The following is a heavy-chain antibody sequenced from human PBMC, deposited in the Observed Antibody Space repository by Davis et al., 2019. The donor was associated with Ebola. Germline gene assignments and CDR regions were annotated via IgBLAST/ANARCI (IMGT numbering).Heavy chain of an antibody. V-gene: IGHV6-1*01. CDR3: ARGHCSGGSCYLRAHYYYGMDV. CDR2: TYYRSKWYN. CDR1: GDSVSSNSAA. D-gene: IGHD2-15*01. J-gene: IGHJ6*02. Sequence: PSETLSLTCAISGDSVSSNSAAWNWIRQSPSRGLEWLGRTYYRSKWYNDYAVSVKSRITINPDTSKNQFSLQLNSVTPEDTAVYYCARGHCSGGSCYLRAHYYYGMDVWGQGTTVTVSS.